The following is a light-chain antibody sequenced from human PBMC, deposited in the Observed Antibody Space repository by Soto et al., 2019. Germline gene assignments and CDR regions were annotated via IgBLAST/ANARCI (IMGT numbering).Light chain of an antibody. CDR3: QQYDNWPWT. CDR2: GAS. V-gene: IGKV3-15*01. CDR1: RSVSST. Sequence: EIVMTQSPATLSVSPGERATLSCRASRSVSSTLAWYQQKPGQAPRLLFSGASTRATGIPARFSGSGSGTEFTLTISSLQSEDFAVCYCQQYDNWPWTFGQGTKVDI. J-gene: IGKJ1*01.